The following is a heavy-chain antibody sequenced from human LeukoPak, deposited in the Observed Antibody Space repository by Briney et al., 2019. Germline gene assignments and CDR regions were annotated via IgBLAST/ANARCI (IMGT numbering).Heavy chain of an antibody. CDR1: GYSFTSYW. V-gene: IGHV5-51*01. CDR2: IYPGDSDT. J-gene: IGHJ4*02. Sequence: GESLKISCKGSGYSFTSYWIGWVRQMTGKGLEWMGIIYPGDSDTRYSPSFQGQVTISADKSISTAYLQWSSLKASDTAMYYCARRATVRGVIYYFDYWGQGTLVTVSS. D-gene: IGHD3-10*01. CDR3: ARRATVRGVIYYFDY.